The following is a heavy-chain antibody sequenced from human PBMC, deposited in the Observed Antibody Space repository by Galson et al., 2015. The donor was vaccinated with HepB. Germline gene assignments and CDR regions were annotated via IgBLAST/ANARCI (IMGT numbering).Heavy chain of an antibody. CDR1: GFTFSSYS. D-gene: IGHD6-13*01. Sequence: SLRLSCAASGFTFSSYSMNWVRQAPGKGLEWVSYISSSSSTIYYADSVKGRFTISRDNSKNTLYLQMGSLRAEDMAVYYCVRDRNSSSWYGWGGYYYYGMDVWGQGTTVTVSS. CDR2: ISSSSSTI. CDR3: VRDRNSSSWYGWGGYYYYGMDV. V-gene: IGHV3-48*01. J-gene: IGHJ6*02.